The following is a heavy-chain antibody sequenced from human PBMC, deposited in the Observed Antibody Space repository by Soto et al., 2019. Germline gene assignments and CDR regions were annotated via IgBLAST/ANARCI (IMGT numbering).Heavy chain of an antibody. V-gene: IGHV3-21*01. Sequence: EVQLVESGGGLVKPGGSLRLSCAASGFTFSSYSMNWVRQAPGKGLEWVSSISSSSSYIYYADSVKGRFTISRDNAKNSLYLQMNSLRAEDTAVYYCARDGGYGRGMDVWGQGTTVTVSS. J-gene: IGHJ6*02. CDR3: ARDGGYGRGMDV. D-gene: IGHD5-12*01. CDR1: GFTFSSYS. CDR2: ISSSSSYI.